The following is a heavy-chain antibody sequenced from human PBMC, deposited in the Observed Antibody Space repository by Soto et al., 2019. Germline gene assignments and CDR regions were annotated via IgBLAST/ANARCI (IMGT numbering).Heavy chain of an antibody. J-gene: IGHJ4*02. CDR3: AHLYWAASGNCYDFDY. CDR1: GFSFTTDGMG. CDR2: IYWDDDK. Sequence: QITLKESGPTLVKPTQTLTLTCTFSGFSFTTDGMGVGWIRQPPGKALEWLALIYWDDDKPYRPSLKSRLTITKDASRTQVVLTLTKMDPADTATYYSAHLYWAASGNCYDFDYWGQGTLVSVSS. D-gene: IGHD3-9*01. V-gene: IGHV2-5*02.